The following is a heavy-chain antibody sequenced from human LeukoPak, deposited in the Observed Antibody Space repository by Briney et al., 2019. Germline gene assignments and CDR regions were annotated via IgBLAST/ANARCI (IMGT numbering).Heavy chain of an antibody. V-gene: IGHV1-18*04. J-gene: IGHJ5*02. CDR2: ISAYNGNT. CDR3: ARVKAVLRYFDWSTPGGWFDP. CDR1: GYTFTSYG. Sequence: VASVTVSCKASGYTFTSYGISWVRQAPGQGLEGMGWISAYNGNTNYAQKLQGRVTMTTDTSTSTAYMELRSLRSDDTAVYYCARVKAVLRYFDWSTPGGWFDPWGRGTLVTVSS. D-gene: IGHD3-9*01.